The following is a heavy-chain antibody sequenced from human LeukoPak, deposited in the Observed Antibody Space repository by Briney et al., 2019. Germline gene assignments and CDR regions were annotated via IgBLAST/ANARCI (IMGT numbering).Heavy chain of an antibody. CDR3: ARGAEVDCSGGSCYVRNWFDP. V-gene: IGHV4-59*01. CDR2: IYYSGST. J-gene: IGHJ5*02. D-gene: IGHD2-15*01. Sequence: PSETLSLTCTVSGGSISSYYRSWIRQPPGKGLEWIGYIYYSGSTNYNPSLKSRVTISVDTSKNRFSLKLSSVTAADTAVYYCARGAEVDCSGGSCYVRNWFDPWGQGTLVTVSS. CDR1: GGSISSYY.